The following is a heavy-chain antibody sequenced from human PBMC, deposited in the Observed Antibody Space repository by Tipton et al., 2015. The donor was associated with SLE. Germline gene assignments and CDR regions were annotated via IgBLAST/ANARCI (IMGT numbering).Heavy chain of an antibody. CDR1: AFRFSSYW. Sequence: SLRLSCAASAFRFSSYWMNWVRQGPGKGLEWVTSIKEDGSEKYYVDSVKGPFTISRDNAKNSLYLQMNRLRPEDTCDNYCARGTWPGGGDWGPRTLVTVSS. CDR2: IKEDGSEK. V-gene: IGHV3-7*04. CDR3: ARGTWPGGGD. J-gene: IGHJ4*02. D-gene: IGHD1-1*01.